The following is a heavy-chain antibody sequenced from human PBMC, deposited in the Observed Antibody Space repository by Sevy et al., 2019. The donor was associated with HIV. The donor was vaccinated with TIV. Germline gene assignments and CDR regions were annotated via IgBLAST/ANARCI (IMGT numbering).Heavy chain of an antibody. CDR2: IYYNGQI. J-gene: IGHJ4*02. Sequence: SETLSLTCTVSGGSITSLYWNWIRQPPGKGLEWIANIYYNGQINYNPSLKSRVTLSLDTSKNQCSLRLSSVTAAYTAMYYCAGENAWGRGYSWGQGTLVTVSS. CDR1: GGSITSLY. D-gene: IGHD1-26*01. V-gene: IGHV4-59*11. CDR3: AGENAWGRGYS.